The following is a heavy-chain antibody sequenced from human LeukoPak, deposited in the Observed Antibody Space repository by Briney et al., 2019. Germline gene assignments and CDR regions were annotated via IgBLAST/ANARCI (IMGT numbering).Heavy chain of an antibody. CDR3: ARGNIANPYYFDY. Sequence: SDPLSLTCTVSGGSISSGGYYWSWIRQHPGKGLEWIGYIYYSGSTYYNPSLKSRVTISVDTSKNQFSLKLSSVTAADTAVYYCARGNIANPYYFDYWGQGTLVTVSS. V-gene: IGHV4-31*03. CDR2: IYYSGST. D-gene: IGHD4-23*01. J-gene: IGHJ4*02. CDR1: GGSISSGGYY.